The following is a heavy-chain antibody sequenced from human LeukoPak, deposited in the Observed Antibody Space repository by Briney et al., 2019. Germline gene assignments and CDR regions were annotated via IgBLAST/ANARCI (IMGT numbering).Heavy chain of an antibody. Sequence: SETLSLTCIVSGGSISSYYWSWIRQPAGKGLEWIGRIYTSGITKYNPSLKSRVTMSADTSKNQLSLKLTSVTAADTAVYYCARDSGLLTSSWFEPWGQGTLVTVSS. CDR1: GGSISSYY. CDR3: ARDSGLLTSSWFEP. J-gene: IGHJ5*02. CDR2: IYTSGIT. V-gene: IGHV4-4*07. D-gene: IGHD1-26*01.